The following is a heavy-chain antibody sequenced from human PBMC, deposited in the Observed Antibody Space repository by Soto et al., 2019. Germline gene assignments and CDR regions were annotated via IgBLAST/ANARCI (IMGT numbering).Heavy chain of an antibody. CDR3: AYYGDYDRSFDY. D-gene: IGHD4-17*01. CDR2: FDPEDGET. J-gene: IGHJ4*02. CDR1: GYTLTELS. V-gene: IGHV1-24*01. Sequence: GASVKVSCKVSGYTLTELSMHWVRQAPGKGLEWMGGFDPEDGETIYAQKFQGRVTMTEDTSTDTAYMKLSSLRSEDTAVYYCAYYGDYDRSFDYWGQGALVTVSS.